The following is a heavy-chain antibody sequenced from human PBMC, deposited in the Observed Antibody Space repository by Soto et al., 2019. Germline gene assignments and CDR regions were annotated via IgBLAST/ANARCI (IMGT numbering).Heavy chain of an antibody. Sequence: ASVKVSCKASRYTFTGYAMHWVRQAPGQRLEWMGWINAGNGNTKYSQKFQGRVTITGDTSTSTAYMELSSLRSEDTAVYYCASLIGRFLVRGVIGFDYWGQGTLVTVSS. D-gene: IGHD3-10*01. V-gene: IGHV1-3*01. CDR1: RYTFTGYA. CDR3: ASLIGRFLVRGVIGFDY. CDR2: INAGNGNT. J-gene: IGHJ4*02.